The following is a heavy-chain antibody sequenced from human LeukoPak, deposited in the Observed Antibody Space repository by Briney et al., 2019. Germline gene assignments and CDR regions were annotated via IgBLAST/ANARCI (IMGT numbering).Heavy chain of an antibody. J-gene: IGHJ5*02. V-gene: IGHV3-30*02. CDR3: AKDLSLITMIVVVPLGFDP. D-gene: IGHD3-22*01. Sequence: PGGSLRLSCAASGFSFSRYDIHWVCQAPGKGLEWVAFIRYDGSNKNYADSVKGRFTISRDNFMSTVYLQMNSLRAEDTAVYYCAKDLSLITMIVVVPLGFDPWGQGTLVTVSS. CDR1: GFSFSRYD. CDR2: IRYDGSNK.